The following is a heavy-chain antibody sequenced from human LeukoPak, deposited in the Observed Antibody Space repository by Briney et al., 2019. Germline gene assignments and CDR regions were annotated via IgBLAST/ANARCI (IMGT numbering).Heavy chain of an antibody. CDR3: ARSHSSSWYFGHRTHSDY. CDR1: GYSFITYD. CDR2: INPNSGGT. D-gene: IGHD6-13*01. J-gene: IGHJ4*02. V-gene: IGHV1-2*04. Sequence: ASVKVSCKASGYSFITYDMYWVRQAPGQRLEWMGWINPNSGGTNYAQKFQGWVTMTRDTSISTAYMELSRLRSDDTAVYYCARSHSSSWYFGHRTHSDYWGQGTLVTVSS.